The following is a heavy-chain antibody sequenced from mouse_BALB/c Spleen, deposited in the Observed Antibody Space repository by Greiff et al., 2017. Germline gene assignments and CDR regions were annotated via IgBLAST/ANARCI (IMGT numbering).Heavy chain of an antibody. J-gene: IGHJ4*01. CDR2: ISYDGSN. D-gene: IGHD1-1*01. CDR1: GYSITSGYY. CDR3: AREATVVEGAMDY. Sequence: EVQLVESGPGLVKPSQSLSLTCSVTGYSITSGYYWNWIRQFPGNKLEWMGYISYDGSNNYNPSLKNRISITRDTSKNQFFLKLNSVTTEDTATYYCAREATVVEGAMDYWGQGTSVTVSS. V-gene: IGHV3-6*02.